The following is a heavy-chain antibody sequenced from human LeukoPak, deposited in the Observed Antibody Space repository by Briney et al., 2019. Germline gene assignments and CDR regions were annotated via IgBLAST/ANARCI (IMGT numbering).Heavy chain of an antibody. CDR2: IYYSGST. D-gene: IGHD1-26*01. CDR3: ARPNSGSYLSYFDY. Sequence: PSQTLSLTCSVSAASISNGDYYWSWLRQPPGKGLEWIGYIYYSGSTYFNPSLKSRVTMSMDTSKNQFSLKLSSVTAADTAVYYCARPNSGSYLSYFDYWGQGTLVTVSS. V-gene: IGHV4-30-4*08. J-gene: IGHJ4*02. CDR1: AASISNGDYY.